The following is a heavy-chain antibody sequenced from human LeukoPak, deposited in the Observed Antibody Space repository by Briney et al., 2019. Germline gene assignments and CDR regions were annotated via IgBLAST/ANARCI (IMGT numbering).Heavy chain of an antibody. CDR1: GFTFNSYA. Sequence: TGGSLRLSCAASGFTFNSYAMSWVRQAPGKGLEWVSGIGASGGRTYYADSVKGRFTISRDNSQSTLYLQMNSLRPEDTAIYYCAKNYDNTGHSRGIDYWGQGSLVTVSS. CDR2: IGASGGRT. J-gene: IGHJ4*02. V-gene: IGHV3-23*01. D-gene: IGHD3-22*01. CDR3: AKNYDNTGHSRGIDY.